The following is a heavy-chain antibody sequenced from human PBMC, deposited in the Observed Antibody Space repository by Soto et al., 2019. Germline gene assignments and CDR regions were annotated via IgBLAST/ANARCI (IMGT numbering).Heavy chain of an antibody. CDR2: IIPIFGTA. J-gene: IGHJ4*02. V-gene: IGHV1-69*06. CDR1: AYSFTEYV. CDR3: ARANYDILTGYYRTSYFDS. D-gene: IGHD3-9*01. Sequence: SLRGSCKASAYSFTEYVMGWVRQAPEQGVGWVGGIIPIFGTANYAQKFQGRVTITADKSTSTAYMELSSLRSEDTAVYYCARANYDILTGYYRTSYFDSWGQGTLVTLSS.